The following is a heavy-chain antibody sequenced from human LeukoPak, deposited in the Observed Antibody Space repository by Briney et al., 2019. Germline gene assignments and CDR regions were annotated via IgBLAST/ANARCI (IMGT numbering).Heavy chain of an antibody. V-gene: IGHV4-39*01. CDR1: GGSISSSSYY. J-gene: IGHJ6*02. Sequence: KPSETLSLTCTVSGGSISSSSYYWGWIRQPPGKGLEWIGSIYYSGSTYYNPSLKSRVTISVDTSKNQFSLKLSSVTAADTAVYYCATLPPRGSSWYLGGYYYYGMDVWGQGTTVTVSS. CDR2: IYYSGST. CDR3: ATLPPRGSSWYLGGYYYYGMDV. D-gene: IGHD6-13*01.